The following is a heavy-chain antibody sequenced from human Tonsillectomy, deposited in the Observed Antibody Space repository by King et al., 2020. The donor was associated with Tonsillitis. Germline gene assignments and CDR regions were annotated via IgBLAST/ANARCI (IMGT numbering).Heavy chain of an antibody. V-gene: IGHV4-59*08. CDR1: GGSISSYY. J-gene: IGHJ6*03. Sequence: VQLQESGPGLVKPSETLSLTCTVSGGSISSYYWSWIRQPPGKGLEWIGYIFYSGSTNYNPSLKSRVTISVDTSKNQFSLKLRSVTAADTAVYYCARHAQGIMDSYGVYYYYYYMDVWGKGTTVTVSS. CDR3: ARHAQGIMDSYGVYYYYYYMDV. D-gene: IGHD5-18*01. CDR2: IFYSGST.